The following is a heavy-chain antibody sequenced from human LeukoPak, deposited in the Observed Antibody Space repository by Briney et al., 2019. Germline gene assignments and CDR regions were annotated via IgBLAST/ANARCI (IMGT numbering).Heavy chain of an antibody. CDR3: ARRSDLDYYCYAMDV. CDR1: GGTFKTYA. D-gene: IGHD1-26*01. CDR2: IIPIFGTA. V-gene: IGHV1-69*13. J-gene: IGHJ6*02. Sequence: SVNVSCKASGGTFKTYAISWVRQAPGQGLEWMGGIIPIFGTANYAQKFQDRVMITADESTSTAYMELSSLRSEDTAIYYCARRSDLDYYCYAMDVWGQGTTVTVSS.